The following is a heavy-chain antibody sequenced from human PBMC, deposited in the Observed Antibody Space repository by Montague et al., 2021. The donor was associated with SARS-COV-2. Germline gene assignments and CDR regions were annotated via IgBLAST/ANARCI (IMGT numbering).Heavy chain of an antibody. CDR1: GGSISGSPYY. CDR2: IYHTGNT. V-gene: IGHV4-39*07. CDR3: ARGPGYSGMHNGFDP. Sequence: SETLSLTCTVSGGSISGSPYYWGWIRQPPGKGLEWIASIYHTGNTYYNPSLRSRVTISVDTSKNQFSLRLSSVTAADTAVYYCARGPGYSGMHNGFDPWGRGTLVTVS. D-gene: IGHD2-2*03. J-gene: IGHJ5*02.